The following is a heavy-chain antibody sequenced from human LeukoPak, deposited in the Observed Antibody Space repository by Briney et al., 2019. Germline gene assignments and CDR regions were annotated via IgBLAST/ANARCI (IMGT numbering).Heavy chain of an antibody. CDR1: GYTFTSYD. CDR2: RNPNSGNT. D-gene: IGHD3-3*01. Sequence: ASVKVSCKASGYTFTSYDINWVRQATGQGLEWMGWRNPNSGNTGYAQKFQGRVTMTRNTSISTAYMELSSLRSEDTAVYYCARGGSGVVIEAYYYYMDVWGKGTTVTVSS. CDR3: ARGGSGVVIEAYYYYMDV. J-gene: IGHJ6*03. V-gene: IGHV1-8*01.